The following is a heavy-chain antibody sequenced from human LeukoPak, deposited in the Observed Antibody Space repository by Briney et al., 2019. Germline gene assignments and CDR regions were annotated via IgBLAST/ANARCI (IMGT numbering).Heavy chain of an antibody. CDR1: GGSIRSYF. CDR3: ARHDYGGNSAWFDP. V-gene: IGHV4-59*08. J-gene: IGHJ5*02. Sequence: KPSETLSLTCTVSGGSIRSYFWSWIRQPPGKGLEWIGYIFYSGTTYYNPSLKSRVSISVDTSKNQFSLKLTSVTAADTAVYYCARHDYGGNSAWFDPWGQGTLVTVSS. D-gene: IGHD4-23*01. CDR2: IFYSGTT.